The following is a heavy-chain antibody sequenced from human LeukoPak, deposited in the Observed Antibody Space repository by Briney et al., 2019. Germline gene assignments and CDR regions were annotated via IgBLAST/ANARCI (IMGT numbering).Heavy chain of an antibody. V-gene: IGHV1-2*02. Sequence: ASVKVSCKASGYTLTGYYLHWVRQAPRQGLEWMGWINPNSGDTNFAQKFQGRVTMTRDTSINTAYMELSRLRSDDTAVYHCARGSIVVVPAASAFDPWGQGTLVTVSS. J-gene: IGHJ5*02. D-gene: IGHD2-2*01. CDR1: GYTLTGYY. CDR3: ARGSIVVVPAASAFDP. CDR2: INPNSGDT.